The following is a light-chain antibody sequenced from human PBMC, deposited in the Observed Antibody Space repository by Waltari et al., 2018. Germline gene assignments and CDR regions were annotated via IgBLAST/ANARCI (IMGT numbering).Light chain of an antibody. CDR2: EVS. Sequence: DIVMTQTPLSLSVTPGQPAAISCKSSQRLLHSDGKTYLFWYLQKPGQSPQLLIYEVSSRLSGVPDRFSGSGLGTDFTLKISRVEAEDAGVYYCMQGLHPPLTFGPGTKVEIK. CDR1: QRLLHSDGKTY. V-gene: IGKV2-29*02. J-gene: IGKJ3*01. CDR3: MQGLHPPLT.